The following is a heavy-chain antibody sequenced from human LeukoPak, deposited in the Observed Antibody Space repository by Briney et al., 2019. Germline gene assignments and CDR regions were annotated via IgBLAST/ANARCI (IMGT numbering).Heavy chain of an antibody. CDR1: GFDFSTYS. J-gene: IGHJ6*02. CDR3: AKDPYYGDYYYYGMDV. CDR2: ISYDGSNR. D-gene: IGHD4-17*01. V-gene: IGHV3-30*18. Sequence: GGSLRLSCAASGFDFSTYSMHWVRQAPGKGLEWVAVISYDGSNRYYADSVKGRFTISRDNSKNTLYLQMNSLRAEDTAVYYCAKDPYYGDYYYYGMDVWGQGTTVTVSS.